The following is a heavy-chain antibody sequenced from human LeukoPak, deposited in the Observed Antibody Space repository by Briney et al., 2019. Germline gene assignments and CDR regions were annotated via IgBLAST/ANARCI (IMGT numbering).Heavy chain of an antibody. CDR2: ISYDGSRK. Sequence: GGSLRLSCAASGFTFSSYGMHWVRQAPGKGLEWVAVISYDGSRKYYADSVKGRFTISRDNSKKTLYLQMNSLRAEGTAVYYCAKDKRSGSFNDPFDYWGQGTLVTVSS. J-gene: IGHJ4*02. D-gene: IGHD1-26*01. CDR1: GFTFSSYG. V-gene: IGHV3-30*18. CDR3: AKDKRSGSFNDPFDY.